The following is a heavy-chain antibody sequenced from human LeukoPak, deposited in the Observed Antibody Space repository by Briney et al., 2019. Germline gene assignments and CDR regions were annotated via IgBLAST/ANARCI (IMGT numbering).Heavy chain of an antibody. J-gene: IGHJ4*02. V-gene: IGHV4-39*07. CDR2: IYDSGSS. Sequence: SETLSLTCTVSGGSIRSSYYYWGWIRQPPGKGLEWIGSIYDSGSSYYNPSLKSRVTISVDTSKNQFSLKLTSVTAADTAMYYCARYVGATINFDYWGQGTLVTVSS. D-gene: IGHD1-26*01. CDR3: ARYVGATINFDY. CDR1: GGSIRSSYYY.